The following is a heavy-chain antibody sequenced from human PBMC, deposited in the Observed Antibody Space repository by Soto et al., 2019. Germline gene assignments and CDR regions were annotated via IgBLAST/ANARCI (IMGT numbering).Heavy chain of an antibody. J-gene: IGHJ4*02. V-gene: IGHV3-9*01. CDR1: GFTFDDYP. CDR3: ARRARASWSLDN. D-gene: IGHD6-13*01. Sequence: EVRLVESGGGLVQPGMSLRLSCAASGFTFDDYPMEWVRQAPGKGLEWVSHITWNSANIAYADSVQGRFTISRDKAKNSLYLQIDSLRSEVTALYDCARRARASWSLDNWGQGTFFTVCS. CDR2: ITWNSANI.